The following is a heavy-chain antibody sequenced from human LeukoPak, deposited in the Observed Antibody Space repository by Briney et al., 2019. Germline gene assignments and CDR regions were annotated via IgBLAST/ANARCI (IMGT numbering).Heavy chain of an antibody. CDR3: AKDGRCGGGSCYPYYFDS. J-gene: IGHJ4*02. CDR1: GFTFSSYG. D-gene: IGHD2-15*01. V-gene: IGHV3-33*06. CDR2: IWYDGSNK. Sequence: PGRSLRLSCAASGFTFSSYGMHWVRQAPGKGLEWVAVIWYDGSNKYYADSVKGRFTISRDSSKNTLYLQMSSLRAEDTAVYYCAKDGRCGGGSCYPYYFDSWGQGTLVTVSS.